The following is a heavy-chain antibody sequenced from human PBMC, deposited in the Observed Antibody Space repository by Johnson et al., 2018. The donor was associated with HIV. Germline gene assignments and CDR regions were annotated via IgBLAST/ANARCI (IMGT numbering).Heavy chain of an antibody. CDR3: ARDHPTPGARVHVFDL. CDR2: IRSKANSYAT. V-gene: IGHV3-73*01. CDR1: GFTFSGSA. J-gene: IGHJ3*01. D-gene: IGHD2-15*01. Sequence: VQLVESGGGLVQPGGSLKLSCAASGFTFSGSAMHWVRQASGKGLEWVGRIRSKANSYATAYAASVKGRFTISRDDSKNTAYLQMNSLKTEDTAVYYCARDHPTPGARVHVFDLWGQGTMVTVSS.